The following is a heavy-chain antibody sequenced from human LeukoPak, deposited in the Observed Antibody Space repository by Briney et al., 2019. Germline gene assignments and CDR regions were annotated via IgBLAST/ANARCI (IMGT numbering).Heavy chain of an antibody. D-gene: IGHD5-24*01. CDR1: GYTFTSYD. CDR2: MSPNSGNT. V-gene: IGHV1-8*01. CDR3: AREDGYNYSIDY. J-gene: IGHJ4*02. Sequence: GASVTVSCKASGYTFTSYDINWVRQATGQGLEWMGWMSPNSGNTGYAQKFQGRVTMTRNTSISTAYMELSSLRSEDTAVYYCAREDGYNYSIDYWGQGTLVTVSS.